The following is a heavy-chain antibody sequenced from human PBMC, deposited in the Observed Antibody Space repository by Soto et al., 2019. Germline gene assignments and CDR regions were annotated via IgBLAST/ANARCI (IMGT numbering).Heavy chain of an antibody. Sequence: GGSLRLSCAASGFTFSSYSMNWVRQAPGKGLEWVSSISSSSSYTYYADSVKGRFTISRDNAKNSLYLQMNSLRAEDTAVYYCARASGSLGYWGQGTLVTVSS. CDR1: GFTFSSYS. CDR2: ISSSSSYT. D-gene: IGHD3-3*01. J-gene: IGHJ4*02. V-gene: IGHV3-21*01. CDR3: ARASGSLGY.